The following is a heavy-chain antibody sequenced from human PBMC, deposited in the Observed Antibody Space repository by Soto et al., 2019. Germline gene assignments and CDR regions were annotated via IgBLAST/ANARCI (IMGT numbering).Heavy chain of an antibody. CDR2: ISGNGAGT. CDR3: AKQGSSSWAYFFDY. CDR1: GFTFSSCA. V-gene: IGHV3-23*01. Sequence: GGSLRLSCAASGFTFSSCAMSWVRQAPGKGLEWVSAISGNGAGTYYADSVKGRFTISRDNSKNTLYLQVNSLRAEDTAVYYCAKQGSSSWAYFFDYWGQGTLVTVSS. D-gene: IGHD6-13*01. J-gene: IGHJ4*02.